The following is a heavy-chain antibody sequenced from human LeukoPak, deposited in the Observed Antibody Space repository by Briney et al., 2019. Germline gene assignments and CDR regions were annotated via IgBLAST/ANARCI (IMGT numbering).Heavy chain of an antibody. V-gene: IGHV3-23*01. Sequence: GGSLRLSCEVSGFTFSSYAMSWVRQAPGKGLEWVSGISRSGGSTYYADSVKGRFTITRDNSKNTLYLQMNSLRAEDTAVYYCAKGGDYGSGSYYKVREFDYWGQGTLVTVSS. D-gene: IGHD3-10*01. CDR2: ISRSGGST. CDR3: AKGGDYGSGSYYKVREFDY. J-gene: IGHJ4*02. CDR1: GFTFSSYA.